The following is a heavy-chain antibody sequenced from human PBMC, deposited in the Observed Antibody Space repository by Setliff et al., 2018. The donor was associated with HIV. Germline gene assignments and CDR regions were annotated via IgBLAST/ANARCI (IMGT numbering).Heavy chain of an antibody. CDR2: IYYTGFA. D-gene: IGHD1-1*01. Sequence: PSETLSLICTVSGGSISSYYWSWIRQSPGKGLEWIGNIYYTGFAYYNPSLKSRVTISLDTSKTHFFLNLTSVTDADTAVYFCTREGRGDPAMATTRIDYWGQGKLVTVSS. CDR3: TREGRGDPAMATTRIDY. CDR1: GGSISSYY. V-gene: IGHV4-4*08. J-gene: IGHJ4*02.